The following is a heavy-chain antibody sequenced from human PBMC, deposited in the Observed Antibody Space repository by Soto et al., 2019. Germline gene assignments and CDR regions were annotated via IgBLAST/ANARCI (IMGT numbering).Heavy chain of an antibody. D-gene: IGHD3-22*01. CDR3: AKVGYYDSSGHNWFDP. Sequence: PGGSLRLSCAVSGFTFSSYVMSCVRQAPGKGLEWVSAISGSGGSTYYADSVKGRFTISRDNSKNTLYLQMNSLRADDTAVYYCAKVGYYDSSGHNWFDPWGQGTLVTVSS. CDR2: ISGSGGST. J-gene: IGHJ5*02. V-gene: IGHV3-23*01. CDR1: GFTFSSYV.